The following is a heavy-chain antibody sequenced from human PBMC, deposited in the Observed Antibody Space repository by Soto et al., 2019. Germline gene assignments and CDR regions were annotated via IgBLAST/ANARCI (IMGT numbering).Heavy chain of an antibody. CDR3: ASPTVGQIPGWYFAL. Sequence: QLQLQESGPGLVKPSETLSLTCTVSGGSISSSSYYWGWIRQPPGKGLEWIGSIYYSGSTYYNPSLKRRFTISVDTSKNPFSRKLSSVTAADTAVYYCASPTVGQIPGWYFALWGRGTLVTVSS. CDR1: GGSISSSSYY. J-gene: IGHJ2*01. D-gene: IGHD4-17*01. CDR2: IYYSGST. V-gene: IGHV4-39*01.